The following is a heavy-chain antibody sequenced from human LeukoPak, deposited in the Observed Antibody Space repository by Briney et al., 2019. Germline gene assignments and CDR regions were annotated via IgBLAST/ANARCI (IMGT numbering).Heavy chain of an antibody. CDR2: INHSGST. CDR1: GGSFSGYY. D-gene: IGHD6-13*01. Sequence: PSETLSLTCAVYGGSFSGYYWSWIHQPPGKGLEWIGEINHSGSTNYNPSLKSRVTISVDTSKNQFSLKLSSVTAADTAVYYCAISTIAAVNPRWFDPWGQGTLVTVSS. J-gene: IGHJ5*02. V-gene: IGHV4-34*01. CDR3: AISTIAAVNPRWFDP.